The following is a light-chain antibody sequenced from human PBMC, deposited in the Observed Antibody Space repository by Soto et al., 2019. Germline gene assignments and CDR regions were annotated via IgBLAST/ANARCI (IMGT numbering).Light chain of an antibody. Sequence: EVVLTQSPATLSLSPGERATLSCRASQRITSYLAWYQQRPGQAPRLLMYDATNRASGVPARFSGSKSGTDFTLTISSLQPEDFAVYYCLQFDISPLYTFGQGTKVEIK. CDR3: LQFDISPLYT. CDR2: DAT. V-gene: IGKV3-11*01. CDR1: QRITSY. J-gene: IGKJ2*01.